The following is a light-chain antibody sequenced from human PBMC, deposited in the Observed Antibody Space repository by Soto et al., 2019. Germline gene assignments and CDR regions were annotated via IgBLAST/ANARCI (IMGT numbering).Light chain of an antibody. CDR2: GAS. J-gene: IGKJ1*01. V-gene: IGKV3-20*01. Sequence: EIELTQSPGTLSSSPGDRATISCRASQSVSSNYLAWYRHKPGHAPRLLIYGASSRTTGIPDRFSGSGSGTDLTLTITRLKPEAFEVYYCQHYGSSPPTFGPGTRVEIK. CDR1: QSVSSNY. CDR3: QHYGSSPPT.